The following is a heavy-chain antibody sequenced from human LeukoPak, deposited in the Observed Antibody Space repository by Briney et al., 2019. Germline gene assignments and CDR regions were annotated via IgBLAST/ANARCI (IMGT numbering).Heavy chain of an antibody. CDR1: GGSISSGGYY. CDR2: IYYSGST. D-gene: IGHD2-2*01. CDR3: ARDGPYCSSTSCYSIYYYYGMDV. V-gene: IGHV4-31*03. J-gene: IGHJ6*02. Sequence: PSETLSLTCTVSGGSISSGGYYWSWIRQHPGKGLEWIGYIYYSGSTYYNPSLKSRVTISVDTSKNQFSLKLSSVTAADTAVYYCARDGPYCSSTSCYSIYYYYGMDVWGQGTTVTVSS.